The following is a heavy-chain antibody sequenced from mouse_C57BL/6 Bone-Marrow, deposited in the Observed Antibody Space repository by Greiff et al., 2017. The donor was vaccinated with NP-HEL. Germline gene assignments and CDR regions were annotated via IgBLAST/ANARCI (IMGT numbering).Heavy chain of an antibody. CDR2: IYPGDGDT. CDR1: GYAFSSSW. CDR3: GGGLRTEFAY. D-gene: IGHD1-1*01. Sequence: QVQLQQSGPELVKPGASVKISCKASGYAFSSSWMNWVKQRPGKGLEWIGRIYPGDGDTNYNGKFKGKATLTADKSPSTAYMQLSSLTSEDSAVYFCGGGLRTEFAYWGQGTLVTVSA. V-gene: IGHV1-82*01. J-gene: IGHJ3*01.